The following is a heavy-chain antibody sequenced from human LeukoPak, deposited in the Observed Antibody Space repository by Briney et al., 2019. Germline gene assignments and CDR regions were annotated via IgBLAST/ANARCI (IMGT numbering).Heavy chain of an antibody. CDR2: ISGSGGST. D-gene: IGHD6-13*01. CDR3: AKVGAYSSSWYGQYYFDY. V-gene: IGHV3-23*01. Sequence: PGGSLRLSCAASGFTFSSYAMSWVRQAPGKGLEWVSAISGSGGSTYYADSVKGRFTISRDNSKNTLYLQMNSLRAEDTAVYYCAKVGAYSSSWYGQYYFDYWAREPWSPSPQ. J-gene: IGHJ4*02. CDR1: GFTFSSYA.